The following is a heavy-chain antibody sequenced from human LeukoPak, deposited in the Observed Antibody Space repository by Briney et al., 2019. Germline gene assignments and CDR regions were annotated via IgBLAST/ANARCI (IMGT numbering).Heavy chain of an antibody. CDR3: AKHDGAAVAGIFDY. Sequence: GGSLRLSCAASGFTFSSYAMSWVRQAPGKGLEWVSAISGSGGSTYYADSVKGRFTISRDNSKNTLYLQMNGLRAEDTAVYYCAKHDGAAVAGIFDYWGQGTLVTVSS. V-gene: IGHV3-23*01. J-gene: IGHJ4*02. D-gene: IGHD6-19*01. CDR2: ISGSGGST. CDR1: GFTFSSYA.